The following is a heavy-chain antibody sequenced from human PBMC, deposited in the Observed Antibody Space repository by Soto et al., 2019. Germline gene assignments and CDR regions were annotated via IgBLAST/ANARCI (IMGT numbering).Heavy chain of an antibody. CDR1: GGSISSGGYY. J-gene: IGHJ1*01. V-gene: IGHV4-31*03. CDR2: IHHRGST. D-gene: IGHD3-10*01. CDR3: VRGVLS. Sequence: QVQLQESGPGLVKASQTLSLTCNVSGGSISSGGYYWTWIRQHPGKGLEWFGNIHHRGSTFYNPSLKSRVSISVDTSKNQFSLKVSSVTAADTAVYFCVRGVLSWGQGTLVTVSS.